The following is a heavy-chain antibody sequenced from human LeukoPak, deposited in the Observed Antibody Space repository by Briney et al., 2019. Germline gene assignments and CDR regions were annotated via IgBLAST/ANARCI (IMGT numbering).Heavy chain of an antibody. Sequence: SETLSLTCTVSGGSFSSNNYQWNWIRQPPGKGLEWIGDIYRSGSTNYNPSLKSRVTISVDTSKNQFSLKLSSVTAADTAAYYCARALGYCSGGSCTRGYNWFDPWGQGTLVTVSS. CDR2: IYRSGST. V-gene: IGHV4-61*01. CDR1: GGSFSSNNYQ. CDR3: ARALGYCSGGSCTRGYNWFDP. J-gene: IGHJ5*02. D-gene: IGHD2-15*01.